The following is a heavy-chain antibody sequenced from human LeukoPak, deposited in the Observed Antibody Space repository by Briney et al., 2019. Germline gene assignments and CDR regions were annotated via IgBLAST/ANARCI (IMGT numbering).Heavy chain of an antibody. Sequence: GGSLRLSCLASGFTLSSSSMSWVRQAPGKGLEWVSAINPGDDNTYYADSVKGRFTVSRDNSKNTLYLQLNTLRAEDTAVYYCAKGPIVATLADWGQGTLVTVSS. CDR3: AKGPIVATLAD. CDR1: GFTLSSSS. D-gene: IGHD5-12*01. CDR2: INPGDDNT. V-gene: IGHV3-23*01. J-gene: IGHJ4*02.